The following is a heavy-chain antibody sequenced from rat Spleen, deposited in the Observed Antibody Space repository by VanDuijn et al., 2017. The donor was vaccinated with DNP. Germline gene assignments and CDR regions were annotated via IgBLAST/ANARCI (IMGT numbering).Heavy chain of an antibody. J-gene: IGHJ1*01. CDR3: ARRRLPYWYFDF. CDR1: GNTFTSYY. CDR2: INTGSGGT. Sequence: QVQLQQSGAELAKPGSSVKISCKASGNTFTSYYISWIKQTTGQGLECIGYINTGSGGTNYNEKFKGKATLTVGKSSSTAFMQLSSLTPDDSAVYYCARRRLPYWYFDFWGPGTMVTVSS. D-gene: IGHD1-4*01. V-gene: IGHV1-43*01.